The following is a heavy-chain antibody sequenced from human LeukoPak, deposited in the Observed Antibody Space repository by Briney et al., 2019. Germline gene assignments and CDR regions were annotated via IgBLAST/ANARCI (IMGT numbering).Heavy chain of an antibody. D-gene: IGHD3-16*01. CDR1: GFTFSSYW. V-gene: IGHV3-7*01. CDR2: IKQDGSEE. J-gene: IGHJ4*02. CDR3: AKDRANWAIDD. Sequence: TGGSLRLSCVASGFTFSSYWMSWVRQAPGKGLEWVAKIKQDGSEEYYVDSVKGRVTISRDNAKNSLFLQMNSLRAEDTAVYYCAKDRANWAIDDWGQGTQVTVSS.